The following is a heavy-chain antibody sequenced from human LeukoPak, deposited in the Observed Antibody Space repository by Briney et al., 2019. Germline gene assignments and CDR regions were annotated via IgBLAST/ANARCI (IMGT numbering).Heavy chain of an antibody. D-gene: IGHD2-15*01. CDR2: IIPIFGTA. CDR1: GGTFISYA. V-gene: IGHV1-69*05. J-gene: IGHJ2*01. CDR3: ARARYCSGGSCSRWRGYFDL. Sequence: ASVKVSCKASGGTFISYAISWVRQAPGQGLEWMGGIIPIFGTANYAQKFQGRVTITTDESTSTAYMELSSLRSEDTAVYYCARARYCSGGSCSRWRGYFDLWGRGTLVTVSS.